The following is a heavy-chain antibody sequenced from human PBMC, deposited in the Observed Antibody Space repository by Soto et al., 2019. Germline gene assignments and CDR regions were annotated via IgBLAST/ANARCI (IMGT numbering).Heavy chain of an antibody. V-gene: IGHV3-30*04. CDR1: GFIFRTYA. CDR2: ISHDGNNE. Sequence: QVQLVESGGDVVQSGRSLGLSCSASGFIFRTYAMHWVRQAPGKGLEWVAAISHDGNNEYYADSVKGRFTISRDNSKNTVYLYLTNLRVEDTAVYYCARDDDPTVNTCFDPWGQGTLVTVSS. D-gene: IGHD4-4*01. J-gene: IGHJ5*02. CDR3: ARDDDPTVNTCFDP.